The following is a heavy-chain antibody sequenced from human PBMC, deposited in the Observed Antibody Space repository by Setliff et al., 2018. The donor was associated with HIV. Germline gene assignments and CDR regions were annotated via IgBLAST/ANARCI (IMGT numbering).Heavy chain of an antibody. V-gene: IGHV4-59*12. Sequence: SETLSLTCTVSGASTSTYYWTWIRQSPGKGLEWIGYIYFSGSTNYNPSLGSRVTISLDTSKNQFSLKLSSVTAADTAVYYCAKGVAGLQYYYYYMDVWGKGTTVTVSS. J-gene: IGHJ6*03. CDR3: AKGVAGLQYYYYYMDV. D-gene: IGHD6-19*01. CDR2: IYFSGST. CDR1: GASTSTYY.